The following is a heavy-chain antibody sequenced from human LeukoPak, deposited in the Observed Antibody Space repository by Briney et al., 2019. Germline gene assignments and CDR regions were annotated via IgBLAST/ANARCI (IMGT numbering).Heavy chain of an antibody. J-gene: IGHJ4*02. CDR3: ARRFGAIFGVVPFDY. V-gene: IGHV5-51*01. CDR1: GYSFPTYW. Sequence: GESLKISCKGSGYSFPTYWIGWVRQMPGKGLEWMGIIYPGDSDTRYSPSFQGQVTISADKSINTAYLQWSSLKASDTAMYYCARRFGAIFGVVPFDYWGQGTLVTVPS. D-gene: IGHD3-3*01. CDR2: IYPGDSDT.